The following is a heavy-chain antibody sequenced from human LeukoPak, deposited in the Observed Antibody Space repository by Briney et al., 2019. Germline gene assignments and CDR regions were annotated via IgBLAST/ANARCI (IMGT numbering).Heavy chain of an antibody. CDR3: ARDLNFYGSGRGVDY. D-gene: IGHD3-10*01. CDR1: GFTFSSYS. CDR2: ITQSSDYI. J-gene: IGHJ4*02. V-gene: IGHV3-21*01. Sequence: GGSLRLSCAAPGFTFSSYSMNWVRQAPGKGLEWVSSITQSSDYIYYADSVKGRFIISRDNAKNSLYLQMNSLRAEDTAMYYCARDLNFYGSGRGVDYWSQGTLVTVSS.